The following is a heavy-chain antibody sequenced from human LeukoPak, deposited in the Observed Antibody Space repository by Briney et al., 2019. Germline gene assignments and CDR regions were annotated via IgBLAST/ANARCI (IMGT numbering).Heavy chain of an antibody. J-gene: IGHJ4*02. CDR3: ARASPDYGDCDYYFDY. Sequence: GGSLRLSCAPSGFTFSYYNMHWVRQAPGKGLEWVAFMRYDGSNKEYADSVKGRFTISRDTSKSTLFLQMNRLRPEDTAIYYCARASPDYGDCDYYFDYWGQGTLVAVSS. D-gene: IGHD4-17*01. CDR1: GFTFSYYN. V-gene: IGHV3-30*02. CDR2: MRYDGSNK.